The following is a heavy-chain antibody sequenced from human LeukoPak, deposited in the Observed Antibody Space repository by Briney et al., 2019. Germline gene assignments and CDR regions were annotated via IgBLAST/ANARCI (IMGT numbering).Heavy chain of an antibody. CDR2: IVVGSGNT. CDR1: GFTFTSSA. CDR3: ASSDCSGGSCYKGAFDI. J-gene: IGHJ3*02. Sequence: SVKVSCKASGFTFTSSAVQWVRQARGQRLEWIGWIVVGSGNTNYAQKFQERVTITRDMSTSTAYMELSSLRSEDTAVYYCASSDCSGGSCYKGAFDIWGQGTMVTVSS. D-gene: IGHD2-15*01. V-gene: IGHV1-58*01.